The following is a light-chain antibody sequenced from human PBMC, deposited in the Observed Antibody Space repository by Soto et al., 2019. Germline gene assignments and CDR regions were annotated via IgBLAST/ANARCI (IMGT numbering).Light chain of an antibody. J-gene: IGKJ5*01. CDR2: GAS. Sequence: PGEIATLSLRASQSVSSSYIAWYQQRPGQTPSLLIYGASTRATGIPDRFSGSGSGTHFTLTISRLEPGDFAVYYCQQYNNGITFGQGTRLEIK. V-gene: IGKV3-20*01. CDR1: QSVSSSY. CDR3: QQYNNGIT.